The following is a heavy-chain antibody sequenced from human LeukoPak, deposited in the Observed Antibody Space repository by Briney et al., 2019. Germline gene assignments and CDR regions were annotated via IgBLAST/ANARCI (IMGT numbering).Heavy chain of an antibody. Sequence: PSGTLSLTCDVSGGSISSSHWWTWVRQPPGKGLEWIGEIYHRGSTDYNPSLKSRVTISLDTSKNQFSLKLTSVTAADTAVYYCARDQVTRSWYFDLWGRGTLVTVSS. CDR3: ARDQVTRSWYFDL. CDR2: IYHRGST. J-gene: IGHJ2*01. V-gene: IGHV4-4*02. CDR1: GGSISSSHW. D-gene: IGHD2-21*02.